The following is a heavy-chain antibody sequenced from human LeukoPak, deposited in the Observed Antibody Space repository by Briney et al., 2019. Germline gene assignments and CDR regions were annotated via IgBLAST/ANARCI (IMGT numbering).Heavy chain of an antibody. D-gene: IGHD6-13*01. V-gene: IGHV4-59*01. J-gene: IGHJ4*02. CDR3: ASVWAAAGDY. CDR1: GGSISSYY. CDR2: IYYSGST. Sequence: SETLSPTCTVSGGSISSYYWGWIRQPPGKGLEWIGYIYYSGSTNYNASLKRRVTISVDTSKTQFSLKLSSVTAADTAVYYCASVWAAAGDYWGQGTLVTVSS.